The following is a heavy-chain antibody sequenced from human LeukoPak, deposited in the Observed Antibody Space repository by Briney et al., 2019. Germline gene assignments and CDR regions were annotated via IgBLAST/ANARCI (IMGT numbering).Heavy chain of an antibody. V-gene: IGHV4-61*01. CDR3: AGLAPHCPLDY. CDR1: GGSVSSDTYF. D-gene: IGHD1-14*01. CDR2: IYSSGST. J-gene: IGHJ4*02. Sequence: SETLSLTCSVSGGSVSSDTYFWNGVPAPPGRGGEGIVYIYSSGSTNYNRSLKSRVTISLDTSKNPLSLKLSSVTAADTAVYYCAGLAPHCPLDYWGQGTPVTVSS.